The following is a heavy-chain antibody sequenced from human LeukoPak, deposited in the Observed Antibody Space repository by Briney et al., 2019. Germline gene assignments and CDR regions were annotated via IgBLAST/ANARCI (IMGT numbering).Heavy chain of an antibody. CDR2: ISYSGTT. V-gene: IGHV4-31*03. D-gene: IGHD1-1*01. CDR1: AGSINSGGYY. J-gene: IGHJ6*02. Sequence: SQTLSLTCTVSAGSINSGGYYWSWLRQHPGKGLEWIGYISYSGTTYYNPSLRSRVSISLDTSQNQFSLKVSSVTAADTAVYYCAREGYIHGMDVWGQGTTVTVSS. CDR3: AREGYIHGMDV.